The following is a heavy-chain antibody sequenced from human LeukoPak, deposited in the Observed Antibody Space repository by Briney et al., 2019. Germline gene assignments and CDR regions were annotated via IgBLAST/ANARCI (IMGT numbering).Heavy chain of an antibody. CDR1: GFTFSSYA. CDR2: ISGSGGST. V-gene: IGHV3-23*01. Sequence: PGGSLRLSCAASGFTFSSYAMSWVRQAPGKGLEWVSAISGSGGSTYYADSVKGRFTISRDNSKNTLYLQMNSLRAEDTAVYYCAKDSGYSSGWYLGYWGQGTLVTVSS. J-gene: IGHJ4*02. D-gene: IGHD6-19*01. CDR3: AKDSGYSSGWYLGY.